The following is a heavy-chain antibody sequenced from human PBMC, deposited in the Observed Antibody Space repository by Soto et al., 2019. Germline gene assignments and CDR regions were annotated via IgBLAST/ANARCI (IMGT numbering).Heavy chain of an antibody. D-gene: IGHD3-22*01. Sequence: PGGSLRLSCAASGFTFSSYAMSWVRQAPGKGLEWVSAISGSGGSTYYADSVKGRFTISRDNSKNTLYLQMNSLRAEDTAVYYCAKDIKPPMIVVTDAFDIWGQGTMVTVS. V-gene: IGHV3-23*01. J-gene: IGHJ3*02. CDR3: AKDIKPPMIVVTDAFDI. CDR1: GFTFSSYA. CDR2: ISGSGGST.